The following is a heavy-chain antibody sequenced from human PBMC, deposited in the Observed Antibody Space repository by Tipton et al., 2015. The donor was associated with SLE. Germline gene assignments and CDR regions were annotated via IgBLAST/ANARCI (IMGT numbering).Heavy chain of an antibody. CDR2: ISGSGGST. CDR1: GFTFSSYA. V-gene: IGHV3-23*01. CDR3: AKDGGWELLGPPVFDY. J-gene: IGHJ4*02. Sequence: GSLRLSCAASGFTFSSYAMSWVRQAPGKGLEWVSAISGSGGSTYYADSVKGRFTISRDNSKNTLYLQMNSLRAEDTAVYYCAKDGGWELLGPPVFDYWGQGTLVTVSS. D-gene: IGHD1-26*01.